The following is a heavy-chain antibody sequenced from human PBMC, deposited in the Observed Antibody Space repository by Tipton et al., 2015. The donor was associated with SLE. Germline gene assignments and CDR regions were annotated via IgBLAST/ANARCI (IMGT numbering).Heavy chain of an antibody. CDR2: IYYSGST. J-gene: IGHJ4*02. CDR1: GGSISSHY. V-gene: IGHV4-59*11. D-gene: IGHD6-19*01. Sequence: GLVKPSETLSLTCTVSGGSISSHYWSWIRQPPGKGLEWIGYIYYSGSTNYNPSLKSRVTISVDTSKNQFSLKLSSVTAADTAVYYCARGRSIIAVAGSIFDYWGQGTLVTVSS. CDR3: ARGRSIIAVAGSIFDY.